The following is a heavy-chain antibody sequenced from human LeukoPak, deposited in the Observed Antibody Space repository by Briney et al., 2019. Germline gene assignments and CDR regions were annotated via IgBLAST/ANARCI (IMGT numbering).Heavy chain of an antibody. CDR3: ARADNHYYDSSGYIDY. D-gene: IGHD3-22*01. CDR1: GFTFSHYS. J-gene: IGHJ4*02. CDR2: ILYDGSKK. Sequence: GGSLRLSCVASGFTFSHYSLHWVRQAPGKGLEWVTLILYDGSKKYYTDSVRGRFTISRDNSKNTLYLQMNSLRAEDTAVYYCARADNHYYDSSGYIDYWGQGTLVTVSS. V-gene: IGHV3-30-3*01.